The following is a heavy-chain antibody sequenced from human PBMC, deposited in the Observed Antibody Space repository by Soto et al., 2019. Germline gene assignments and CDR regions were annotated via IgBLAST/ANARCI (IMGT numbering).Heavy chain of an antibody. J-gene: IGHJ4*02. CDR1: GFTFSSYS. V-gene: IGHV3-21*01. Sequence: EVQLVESGGGLVKPGGSLRLSCAASGFTFSSYSMNWVRQAPGKGLEWVSSISSSSSYIYYADSVKGRFTISRDNAKNSLYLQMNSLRAEDTAVYYCARDLIAVAGTFDYWGQGTLVTVSS. CDR3: ARDLIAVAGTFDY. CDR2: ISSSSSYI. D-gene: IGHD6-19*01.